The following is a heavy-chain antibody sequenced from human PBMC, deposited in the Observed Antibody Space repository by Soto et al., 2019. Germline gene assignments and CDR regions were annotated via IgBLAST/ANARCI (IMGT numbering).Heavy chain of an antibody. V-gene: IGHV4-59*01. CDR3: ARRYGGNFDY. CDR2: IYYSGST. J-gene: IGHJ4*02. CDR1: GGSISSYY. Sequence: SETLSLTCTVSGGSISSYYWSWIRQPPGKGLEWIGYIYYSGSTNYNPSLKSRVTISVDTSKNQFSLKLTYVTAADTAVYYCARRYGGNFDYWGQGTLVTVSS. D-gene: IGHD1-26*01.